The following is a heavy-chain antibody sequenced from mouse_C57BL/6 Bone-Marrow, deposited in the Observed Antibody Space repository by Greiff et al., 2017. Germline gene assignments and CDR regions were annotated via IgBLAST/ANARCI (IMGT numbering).Heavy chain of an antibody. CDR1: GYTFTSYG. CDR2: IYPRSGNT. CDR3: TGRAHYCGNPAWFAY. V-gene: IGHV1-81*01. D-gene: IGHD2-1*01. Sequence: QVQLQQSGAELARPGASVKLSCKASGYTFTSYGISWVKQRTGQGLEWIGEIYPRSGNTYYNEKFKGKATLTADKSSSTAYMELRSLTSEDSAVYFGTGRAHYCGNPAWFAYWGQGTLVTVSA. J-gene: IGHJ3*01.